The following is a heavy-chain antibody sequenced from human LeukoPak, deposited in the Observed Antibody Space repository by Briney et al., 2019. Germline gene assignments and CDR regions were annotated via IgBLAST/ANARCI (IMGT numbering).Heavy chain of an antibody. CDR1: GGSISSSSYY. D-gene: IGHD2-15*01. J-gene: IGHJ3*02. Sequence: PSETLSLTCTVSGGSISSSSYYWGWIRQPPGKGLEWIGSIYYSGSTYYNPSLKSRVTISVDTSKNQFSLKLSSVTAADTAVYYCARQWAATSPAFDIWGQGTMVTVSS. V-gene: IGHV4-39*01. CDR3: ARQWAATSPAFDI. CDR2: IYYSGST.